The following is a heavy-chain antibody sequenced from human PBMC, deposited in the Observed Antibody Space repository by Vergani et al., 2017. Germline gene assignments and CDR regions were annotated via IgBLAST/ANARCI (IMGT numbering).Heavy chain of an antibody. V-gene: IGHV5-51*01. CDR3: ARHGIVVVPSSAGSGYYYYMDV. J-gene: IGHJ6*03. Sequence: EVQLVQSGAEVKKPGESLKISCKGSGYSFTSYWIGWVRQMPGKGLEWMGIIYPGDSDTRYSPSFQGQVTISADKSISTAYLQWSSLKASDTAMYYCARHGIVVVPSSAGSGYYYYMDVWGQGTTVTVSS. CDR1: GYSFTSYW. D-gene: IGHD2-2*01. CDR2: IYPGDSDT.